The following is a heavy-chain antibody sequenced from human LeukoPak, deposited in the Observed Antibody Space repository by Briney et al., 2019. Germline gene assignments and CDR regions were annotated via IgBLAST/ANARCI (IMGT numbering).Heavy chain of an antibody. D-gene: IGHD3-10*01. V-gene: IGHV4-31*03. CDR1: GGSISSGGYY. CDR2: IYYSGST. CDR3: ARTMVRGVISCFDY. J-gene: IGHJ4*02. Sequence: SSETLSLTCTVSGGSISSGGYYWSWIRQHPGKGLEWIGYIYYSGSTYYNPSLKSRVTISVDTSKNPFSLKLSSVTAADTAVYYCARTMVRGVISCFDYWGQGTLVTVSS.